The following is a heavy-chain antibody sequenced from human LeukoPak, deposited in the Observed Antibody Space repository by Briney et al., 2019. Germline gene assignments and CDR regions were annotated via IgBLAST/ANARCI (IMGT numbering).Heavy chain of an antibody. CDR1: GFTISGFW. CDR2: MNSAGTTI. CDR3: IREVQVRASASLGL. J-gene: IGHJ4*01. D-gene: IGHD1-1*01. V-gene: IGHV3-74*01. Sequence: GGSLRLSCAASGFTISGFWMHWVRQVPGEGLVWVARMNSAGTTINYVDSVKGRFTISRDNVRNTLHLQMNNLSLEDTAVYFCIREVQVRASASLGLWGRGTLVTVS.